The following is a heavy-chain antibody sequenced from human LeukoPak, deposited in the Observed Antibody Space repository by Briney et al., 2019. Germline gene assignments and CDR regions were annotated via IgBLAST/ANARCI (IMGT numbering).Heavy chain of an antibody. CDR1: GFTFSSFD. V-gene: IGHV3-23*01. J-gene: IGHJ4*02. Sequence: GGSLGLSCAASGFTFSSFDMTWVRQAPGKGLEWVSTISVSATNTYYADSVKGRFIISRDNSKNTLNLQMNSLRAEDTAVYYCVKDRTGTYTLDYWGQGTLVTVSS. CDR2: ISVSATNT. D-gene: IGHD3-10*01. CDR3: VKDRTGTYTLDY.